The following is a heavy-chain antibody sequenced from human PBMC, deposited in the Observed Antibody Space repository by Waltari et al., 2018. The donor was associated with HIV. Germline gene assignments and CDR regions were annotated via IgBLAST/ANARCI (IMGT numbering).Heavy chain of an antibody. V-gene: IGHV4-38-2*01. Sequence: QVQLQESGPGLVKPSETLSLTCAVSGYSISSGYYWGWLRRPRGKGLEWIGYSYHSGSDYYSPALKSRVAISVDTSKNQFSLKLSSVTAADTAVYYCARVMTVSGTSHDAFDIWGQGTMVTASS. J-gene: IGHJ3*02. CDR2: SYHSGSD. D-gene: IGHD6-19*01. CDR3: ARVMTVSGTSHDAFDI. CDR1: GYSISSGYY.